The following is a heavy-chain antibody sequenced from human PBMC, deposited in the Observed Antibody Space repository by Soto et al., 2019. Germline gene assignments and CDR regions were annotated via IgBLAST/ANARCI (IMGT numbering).Heavy chain of an antibody. J-gene: IGHJ4*02. V-gene: IGHV4-61*01. CDR2: IYYSGST. CDR3: ARYRRGSHSHRGGTFDY. D-gene: IGHD1-26*01. CDR1: GGSVSSGSYY. Sequence: SETLSLTCTVSGGSVSSGSYYWSWIRQPPGKGLEWIGYIYYSGSTNYNPSLKSRVTISVDTSKNQFSLKLSSVTAADTAVYYCARYRRGSHSHRGGTFDYWGQGTLVTVSS.